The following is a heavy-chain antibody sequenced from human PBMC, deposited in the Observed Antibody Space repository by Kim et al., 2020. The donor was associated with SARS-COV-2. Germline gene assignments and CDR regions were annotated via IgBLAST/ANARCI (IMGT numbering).Heavy chain of an antibody. Sequence: AQKLQGRVTMTTDTSTSTAYMELRSLRSDDTAVYYCARDRVRGVIREFDYWGQGTLVTVSS. D-gene: IGHD3-10*01. J-gene: IGHJ4*02. CDR3: ARDRVRGVIREFDY. V-gene: IGHV1-18*01.